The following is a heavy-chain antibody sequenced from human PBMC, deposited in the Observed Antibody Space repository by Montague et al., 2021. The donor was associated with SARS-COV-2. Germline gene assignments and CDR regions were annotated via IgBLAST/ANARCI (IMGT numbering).Heavy chain of an antibody. D-gene: IGHD6-13*01. Sequence: TLSLTCTVSGGSISRVSSFWTWIRQPAGKGLDWIGGIYTSGSTNTNPPLKSRVTISVDTSKNQFSLKLSSVTAADTAVYYCARDAGIAATGLNWFDPWGQGTLVTVSS. CDR3: ARDAGIAATGLNWFDP. J-gene: IGHJ5*02. V-gene: IGHV4-61*02. CDR1: GGSISRVSSF. CDR2: IYTSGST.